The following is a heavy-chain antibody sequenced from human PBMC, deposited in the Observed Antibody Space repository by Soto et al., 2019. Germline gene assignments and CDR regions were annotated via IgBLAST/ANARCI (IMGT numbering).Heavy chain of an antibody. J-gene: IGHJ4*02. CDR3: AKGGSGSNPNYFDY. CDR1: GLTFGNYP. V-gene: IGHV3-23*01. Sequence: SGGSLRLSCAVTGLTFGNYPMRWVRQAPGKGLEWVSGIDGSVAATAHAESVKGRFTISRDNSKNILYLQMNNLRVEDTAVYYCAKGGSGSNPNYFDYWGPGTMVTVSS. D-gene: IGHD1-26*01. CDR2: IDGSVAAT.